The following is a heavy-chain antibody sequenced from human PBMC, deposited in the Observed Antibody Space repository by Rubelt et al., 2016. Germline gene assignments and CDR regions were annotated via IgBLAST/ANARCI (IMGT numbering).Heavy chain of an antibody. J-gene: IGHJ2*01. CDR1: GFTFSSDS. V-gene: IGHV3-23*04. CDR3: AKEMAISLPFDV. Sequence: EVQLVESGGGLVKPGGSLRLSCAASGFTFSSDSMNWVRQAPGKGLEWVSAVSDSGAGRYYADLVQGRFAISRDNSKNTLYLEMNSLRAEDAAVYYCAKEMAISLPFDVWGRGTLVTVAS. D-gene: IGHD5-24*01. CDR2: VSDSGAGR.